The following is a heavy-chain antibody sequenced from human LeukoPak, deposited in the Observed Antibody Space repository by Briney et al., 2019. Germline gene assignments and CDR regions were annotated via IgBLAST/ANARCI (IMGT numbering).Heavy chain of an antibody. Sequence: GGSLRLSCAASGFTFSSYAMSWVRQAPGKGLEWVSAISGSGGSTYYADSVKGRFTISRDNSKNTLYLQMNSLRAEDTAVYYCAKAPHDILTGYSQTTYYFDYRGQGTLVTVSS. CDR3: AKAPHDILTGYSQTTYYFDY. CDR2: ISGSGGST. J-gene: IGHJ4*02. V-gene: IGHV3-23*01. D-gene: IGHD3-9*01. CDR1: GFTFSSYA.